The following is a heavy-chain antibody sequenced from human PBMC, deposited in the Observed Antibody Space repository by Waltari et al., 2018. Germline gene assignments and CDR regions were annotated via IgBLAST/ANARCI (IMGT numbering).Heavy chain of an antibody. J-gene: IGHJ4*02. CDR3: AREIYGGNSRPYDY. Sequence: QVQLQESVPGLVTPSETLSLTCTVSGGSFPGYYWSWIRQPPGKGLEWIGHIYYNGNTDYNPSLKSRVTISVETSKNQFSLKLSSVTAADTAVYYCAREIYGGNSRPYDYWGQGTLVTVSS. V-gene: IGHV4-59*01. CDR2: IYYNGNT. D-gene: IGHD4-17*01. CDR1: GGSFPGYY.